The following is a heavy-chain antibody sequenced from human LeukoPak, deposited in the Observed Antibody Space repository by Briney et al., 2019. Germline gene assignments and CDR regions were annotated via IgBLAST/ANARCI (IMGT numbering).Heavy chain of an antibody. J-gene: IGHJ1*01. Sequence: GGSLRLSCAASGFTFSNAWMSWVRQAPGKGLEWVGRIKSKTDGGTTDYAAPVKGRFTISRDDSKNTLYLQMNSLKTEDTAVYYCTTGLQWGWPQGVEDAEYFQHWGQGTLVTVSS. CDR3: TTGLQWGWPQGVEDAEYFQH. V-gene: IGHV3-15*01. CDR2: IKSKTDGGTT. D-gene: IGHD2-15*01. CDR1: GFTFSNAW.